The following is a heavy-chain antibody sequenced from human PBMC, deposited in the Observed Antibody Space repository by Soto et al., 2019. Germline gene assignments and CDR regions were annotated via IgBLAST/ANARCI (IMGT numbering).Heavy chain of an antibody. J-gene: IGHJ6*02. CDR2: ITETGGDT. CDR1: GFTFSKFV. CDR3: XKXXXDXXXXDV. V-gene: IGHV3-23*01. Sequence: GGSLRLSCAASGFTFSKFVMRWVRQAPGKGLEWVSTITETGGDTYYTDSVKGRFTIPRDNSKNTLYLQMTSLRAEDTALYYCXKXXXDXXXXDVXGQGTTVTVSS.